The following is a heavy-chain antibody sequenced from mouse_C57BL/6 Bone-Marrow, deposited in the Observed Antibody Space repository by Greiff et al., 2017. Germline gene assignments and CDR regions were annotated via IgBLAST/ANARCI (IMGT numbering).Heavy chain of an antibody. D-gene: IGHD1-1*01. J-gene: IGHJ3*01. CDR1: GYTFTEYT. CDR2: FYPGSGSI. V-gene: IGHV1-62-2*01. Sequence: QVQLQQSGAELVKPGASVKLSCKASGYTFTEYTIHWVKQRSGQGLEWIGWFYPGSGSIKYNEKFEDKATLTADKSSSTVYMELSRLTSEDSAVYFCARHYYYGSSYPAWFAYWGQATLVTVSA. CDR3: ARHYYYGSSYPAWFAY.